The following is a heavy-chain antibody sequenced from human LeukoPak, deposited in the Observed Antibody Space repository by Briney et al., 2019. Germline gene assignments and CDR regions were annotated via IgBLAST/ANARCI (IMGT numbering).Heavy chain of an antibody. J-gene: IGHJ6*02. Sequence: PGGSLRLSCAASGFTFSDYYMSWIRQAPGKGLEWVSYISSSGSTIYYADSVKGRFTISRDNAKNSLYLQMNSLRAEDTAVYYCATSRDIVVVPASGHGMDVWGQGTTVTVSS. CDR1: GFTFSDYY. V-gene: IGHV3-11*01. D-gene: IGHD2-2*01. CDR2: ISSSGSTI. CDR3: ATSRDIVVVPASGHGMDV.